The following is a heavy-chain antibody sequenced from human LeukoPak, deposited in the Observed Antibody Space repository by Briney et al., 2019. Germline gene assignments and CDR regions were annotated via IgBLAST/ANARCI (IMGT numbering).Heavy chain of an antibody. D-gene: IGHD2-21*01. CDR1: GGSFSNDY. J-gene: IGHJ4*02. Sequence: SETLSLTCTVSGGSFSNDYWSWIRQPPGKGLEWIGYIYHNGKTNYNPSLKSRVAISEDTSKNQFSLKLTSVTAADTAVYYCARASWAYSPFDSWGQGTLVTVSS. V-gene: IGHV4-59*01. CDR3: ARASWAYSPFDS. CDR2: IYHNGKT.